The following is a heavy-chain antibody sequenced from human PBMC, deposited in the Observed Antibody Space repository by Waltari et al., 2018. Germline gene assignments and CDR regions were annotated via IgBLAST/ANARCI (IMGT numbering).Heavy chain of an antibody. D-gene: IGHD1-26*01. V-gene: IGHV3-74*01. CDR2: IKSDGSAT. CDR1: GFTFITFW. J-gene: IGHJ5*02. CDR3: ASDVHSGRYGWFDP. Sequence: EVQLVESGGGLVHLGGSLRLSCEASGFTFITFWVHWVRQVPGKGLVWVSRIKSDGSATSYADSVKGRFTISRDNAKNTVYLQMNSLRVEDTAVYHCASDVHSGRYGWFDPWGQGTLVTVSS.